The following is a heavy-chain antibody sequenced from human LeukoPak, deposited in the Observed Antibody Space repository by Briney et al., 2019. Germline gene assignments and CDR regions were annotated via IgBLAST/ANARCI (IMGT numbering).Heavy chain of an antibody. CDR2: IGASGEST. V-gene: IGHV3-23*01. CDR1: GFTLSVAA. D-gene: IGHD5-24*01. Sequence: GGSLRLSCAASGFTLSVAAMTWVRQAPGKGLEWVSLIGASGESTYYADSVKGRFTISRDNSKNTLSLQMNSLRVEDTAMYFCAKDIQLSTWGLGTMVTVSS. J-gene: IGHJ3*01. CDR3: AKDIQLST.